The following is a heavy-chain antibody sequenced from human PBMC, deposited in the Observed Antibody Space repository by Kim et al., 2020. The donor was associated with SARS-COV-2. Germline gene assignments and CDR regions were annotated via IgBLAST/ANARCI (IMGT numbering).Heavy chain of an antibody. CDR1: GFTFDDYA. Sequence: GGSLRLSCAASGFTFDDYAMHWVRQAPGKGLEWVSGISWNSGSIGYADSVKGRFTISRDNAKNSLYLQMNSLRAEDTALYYCAKERALGLWFRPPQYGMDVWGQGTTVTVSS. CDR2: ISWNSGSI. V-gene: IGHV3-9*01. D-gene: IGHD3-10*01. CDR3: AKERALGLWFRPPQYGMDV. J-gene: IGHJ6*02.